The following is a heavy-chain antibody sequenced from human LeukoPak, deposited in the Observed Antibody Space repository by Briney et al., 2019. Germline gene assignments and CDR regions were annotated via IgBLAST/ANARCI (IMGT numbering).Heavy chain of an antibody. V-gene: IGHV3-30*03. CDR1: GFTFRNYG. J-gene: IGHJ4*02. Sequence: GGSLRLSCAASGFTFRNYGMHWVRQAPGKGLEWVAVISYDGSNKYYADSVKGRFTISRDNSKNTLYLQMNSLRAEDTAVYYCARDLTYYDSSGYGDWGQGTLVTVSS. CDR2: ISYDGSNK. D-gene: IGHD3-22*01. CDR3: ARDLTYYDSSGYGD.